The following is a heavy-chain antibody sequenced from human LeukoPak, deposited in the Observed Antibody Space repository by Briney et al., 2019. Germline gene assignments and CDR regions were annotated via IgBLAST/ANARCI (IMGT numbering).Heavy chain of an antibody. Sequence: GASVKVSCKASGYTFTSYAMNWVRQAPGQGLEWMGWMNPNSGNTGYAQKFQGRVTMTRNTSISTAYMELSSLRSEDTAVYYCARSAAGAKGDYYFDYWGQGTLVTVPS. CDR3: ARSAAGAKGDYYFDY. CDR1: GYTFTSYA. V-gene: IGHV1-8*02. J-gene: IGHJ4*02. CDR2: MNPNSGNT. D-gene: IGHD6-13*01.